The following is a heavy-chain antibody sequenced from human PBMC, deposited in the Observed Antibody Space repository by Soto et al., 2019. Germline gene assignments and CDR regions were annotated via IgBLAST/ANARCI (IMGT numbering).Heavy chain of an antibody. CDR2: IYPSVSS. CDR3: AREKVGTTFFDN. CDR1: GFAISRGYY. J-gene: IGHJ4*02. V-gene: IGHV4-38-2*02. Sequence: SETLSLTCNVSGFAISRGYYWSWVRQSPGKGLEWIGSIYPSVSSYHNPSLETRLTLSIDTSKNQFTLKLASVTAADTALYYCAREKVGTTFFDNWGKGIQVTGSS. D-gene: IGHD1-1*01.